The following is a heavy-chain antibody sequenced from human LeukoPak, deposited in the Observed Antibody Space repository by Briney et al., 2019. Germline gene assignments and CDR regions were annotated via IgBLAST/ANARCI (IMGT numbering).Heavy chain of an antibody. J-gene: IGHJ4*02. D-gene: IGHD1-26*01. CDR3: ARARVGANYFDY. CDR1: GGTFSSYA. V-gene: IGHV1-69*13. Sequence: ASVKVSCKASGGTFSSYAISWVRQAPGQGLEWMGGIIPIFGTANYAQKFQGRVTITADESTSTAYMELSSLRSEDTAVYYCARARVGANYFDYWGQGTLVTVSS. CDR2: IIPIFGTA.